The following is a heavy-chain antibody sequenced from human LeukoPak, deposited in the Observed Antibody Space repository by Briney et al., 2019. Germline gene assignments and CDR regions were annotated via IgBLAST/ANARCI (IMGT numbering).Heavy chain of an antibody. CDR1: GYTFTSYY. CDR3: ARERIAAAGFDY. CDR2: INPSGGST. Sequence: ASVKVSCKASGYTFTSYYMHWVRQAPGQGLERMGIINPSGGSTSYAQKFQGRVTMTRDTSTSTVYMELSSLRSEDTAVYYCARERIAAAGFDYWGQGTLVTVSS. D-gene: IGHD6-13*01. J-gene: IGHJ4*02. V-gene: IGHV1-46*01.